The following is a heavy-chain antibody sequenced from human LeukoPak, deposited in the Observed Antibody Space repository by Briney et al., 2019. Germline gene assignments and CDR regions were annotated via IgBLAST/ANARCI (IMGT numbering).Heavy chain of an antibody. CDR2: ISNDGSDK. CDR1: GFTFSNYA. J-gene: IGHJ4*02. Sequence: GRSLRLSCAASGFTFSNYALHWVRQAPGKGLEGVAIISNDGSDKYYADSVKGRFTISRDNSKNTLYLQMDSLRAEDTALYYCAILFTMVDDQNDYWGQGTLVTVSS. V-gene: IGHV3-30*04. D-gene: IGHD3-10*01. CDR3: AILFTMVDDQNDY.